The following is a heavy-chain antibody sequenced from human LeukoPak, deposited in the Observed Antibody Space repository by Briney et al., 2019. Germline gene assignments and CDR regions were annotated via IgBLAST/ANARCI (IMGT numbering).Heavy chain of an antibody. D-gene: IGHD3-3*01. J-gene: IGHJ6*03. CDR2: IYYSGST. CDR1: GGSISSSSYY. CDR3: ARQMAHGNDFWSGYYYYYYYMDV. Sequence: PSETLSLTCTVSGGSISSSSYYWGWIRQPPGKGLEWIGSIYYSGSTYYNPSLKSRVTISVDTSKNQFSLKLSSVTAADTAVYYCARQMAHGNDFWSGYYYYYYYMDVWGKGTTVTVSS. V-gene: IGHV4-39*01.